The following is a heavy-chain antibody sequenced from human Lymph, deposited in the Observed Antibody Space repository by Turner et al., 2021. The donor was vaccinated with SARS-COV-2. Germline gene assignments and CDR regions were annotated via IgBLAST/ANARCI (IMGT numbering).Heavy chain of an antibody. CDR2: IWYDGSNT. D-gene: IGHD6-13*01. Sequence: QVQLVESGGGVGQPGRSLRLSCAASGFTFSSYGMHWVRQAPGKGLEWVAFIWYDGSNTYYADSAKGRFTISRDNSKNTLYLQMNSLRAEDTAVYYCARGSAGGDVWGQGTTVTVSS. CDR1: GFTFSSYG. V-gene: IGHV3-33*01. J-gene: IGHJ6*02. CDR3: ARGSAGGDV.